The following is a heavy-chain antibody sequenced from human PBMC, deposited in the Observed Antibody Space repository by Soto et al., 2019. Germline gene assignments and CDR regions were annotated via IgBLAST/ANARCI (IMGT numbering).Heavy chain of an antibody. Sequence: QLQLQESGPGLVKPSETLSLTCTVSGGSISSSSYYWGWIRQPPGKGLEWIGSIYYSGSTYYNPSLKSRVTTSVDTSKNQFSLKLSSVTAADPAVYYCARLFPHSGSYLDYWGQGTLVTVSS. CDR2: IYYSGST. J-gene: IGHJ4*02. V-gene: IGHV4-39*01. D-gene: IGHD1-26*01. CDR3: ARLFPHSGSYLDY. CDR1: GGSISSSSYY.